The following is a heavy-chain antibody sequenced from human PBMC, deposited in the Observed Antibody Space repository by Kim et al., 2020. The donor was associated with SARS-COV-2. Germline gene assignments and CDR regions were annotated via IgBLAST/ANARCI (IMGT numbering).Heavy chain of an antibody. J-gene: IGHJ3*02. CDR3: ARTVDTSLGDAFDI. V-gene: IGHV5-51*01. Sequence: SPSFQGQVTISADKAISTAYLQWSSLKASDTAMYYCARTVDTSLGDAFDIWGQGTMVTVSS. D-gene: IGHD1-26*01.